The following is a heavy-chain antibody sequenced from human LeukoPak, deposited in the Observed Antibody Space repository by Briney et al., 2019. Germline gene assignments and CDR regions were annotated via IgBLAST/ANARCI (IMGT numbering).Heavy chain of an antibody. CDR3: ARMREASLSGYSSSLAPY. J-gene: IGHJ4*02. CDR1: GGSFSGYY. D-gene: IGHD6-13*01. CDR2: INHSGST. V-gene: IGHV4-34*01. Sequence: PSETLSLTCAVYGGSFSGYYWSWIRQPPGRGLEWIGEINHSGSTNYNPSLKSRVTISVDTSKNQFSLKLSSVTAADTAVYYCARMREASLSGYSSSLAPYWGQGTLVTVSS.